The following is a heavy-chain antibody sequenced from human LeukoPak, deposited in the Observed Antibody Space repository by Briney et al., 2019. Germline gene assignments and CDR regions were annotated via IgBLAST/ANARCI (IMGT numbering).Heavy chain of an antibody. CDR2: IKYDGIEK. CDR3: AFNNNFKY. Sequence: GGSLRLSCAASGFTFSSYWMHWVRQAPGQGLEWVANIKYDGIEKYYVASVRGRFTISRDDAKNSLSLQMNNMRAEDTAVYYCAFNNNFKYWGQGTQDTVSS. CDR1: GFTFSSYW. D-gene: IGHD4-11*01. J-gene: IGHJ4*02. V-gene: IGHV3-7*01.